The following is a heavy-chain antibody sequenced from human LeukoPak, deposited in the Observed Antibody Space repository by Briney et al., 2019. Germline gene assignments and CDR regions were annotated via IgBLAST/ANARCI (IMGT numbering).Heavy chain of an antibody. CDR2: IYTSGST. J-gene: IGHJ4*02. V-gene: IGHV4-4*07. CDR1: GGSISSYY. Sequence: SETLSLTCTVSGGSISSYYWSWIRQPAVKGLEWIGRIYTSGSTNYNPSLKSRVTMSVDTAKNQFSLKLSSVTAADTAVYYCARDSRSPGYFDYWGQGSLVTVSS. CDR3: ARDSRSPGYFDY.